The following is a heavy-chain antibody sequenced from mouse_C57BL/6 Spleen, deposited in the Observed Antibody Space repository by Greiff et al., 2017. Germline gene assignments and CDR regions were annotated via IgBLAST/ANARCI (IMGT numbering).Heavy chain of an antibody. CDR3: ASRIYYGKREAGAMDY. CDR1: GYTFTSYW. V-gene: IGHV1-55*01. Sequence: QVQLQQPGAELVKPGASVKMSCKASGYTFTSYWITWVKQRPGQGLEWIGDIYPGSGSTNYNEKFKSKATLTVDTSSSTAYMQLSSLTSEDSAVYYCASRIYYGKREAGAMDYWGQGTSVTVSS. J-gene: IGHJ4*01. CDR2: IYPGSGST. D-gene: IGHD2-1*01.